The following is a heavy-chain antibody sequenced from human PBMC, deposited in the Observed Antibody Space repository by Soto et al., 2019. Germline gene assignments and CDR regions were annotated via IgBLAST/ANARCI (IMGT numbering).Heavy chain of an antibody. CDR2: ISSSGSTI. CDR3: ARERDWNDVYFDY. Sequence: GGSLRLSCAASGFTFSDYYMSWIRQAPGKGLEWVSYISSSGSTIYYADSVKGRFTISRDNAKNSLYLQMNSLRAEDTAVYYCARERDWNDVYFDYWGQGTLVTVSS. CDR1: GFTFSDYY. J-gene: IGHJ4*02. V-gene: IGHV3-11*01. D-gene: IGHD1-1*01.